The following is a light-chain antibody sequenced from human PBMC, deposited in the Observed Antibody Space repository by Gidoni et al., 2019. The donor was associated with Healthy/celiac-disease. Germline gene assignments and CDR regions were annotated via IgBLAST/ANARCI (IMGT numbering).Light chain of an antibody. CDR3: QAWDSSTVV. V-gene: IGLV3-1*01. CDR1: KLGDKY. CDR2: QDS. Sequence: SYELTQPPSVSVSPGQTASITCSGDKLGDKYACCDQQKPGQSPVLVIYQDSKRPSGIPERFSGSNSGNTATLTISGTQAMDEADYYCQAWDSSTVVFGGGTKLTVL. J-gene: IGLJ2*01.